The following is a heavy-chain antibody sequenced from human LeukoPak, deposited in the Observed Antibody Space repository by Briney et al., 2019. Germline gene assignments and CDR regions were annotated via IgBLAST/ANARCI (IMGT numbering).Heavy chain of an antibody. D-gene: IGHD2-15*01. CDR1: GYTFTGYY. Sequence: GASVKVSCKASGYTFTGYYIHWVRQAPGQGLEWMGWINPNSGGTNYAQKFQGRVTMTRDTSISTAYMELSRLRSDDTAVYYCARGPDIVVVVAAPASTFDYWGQGTLVTVSS. CDR2: INPNSGGT. J-gene: IGHJ4*02. V-gene: IGHV1-2*02. CDR3: ARGPDIVVVVAAPASTFDY.